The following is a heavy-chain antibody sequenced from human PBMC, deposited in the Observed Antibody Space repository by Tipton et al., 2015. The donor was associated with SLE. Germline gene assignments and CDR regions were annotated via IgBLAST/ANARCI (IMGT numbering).Heavy chain of an antibody. CDR3: ARALPLKYDFWSGYSTDPFDV. V-gene: IGHV4-59*01. CDR1: GGSISSYY. J-gene: IGHJ3*01. D-gene: IGHD3-3*01. CDR2: VYYGGST. Sequence: TLSLTCTVSGGSISSYYWSWIRQSPGKGMEWIGYVYYGGSTKYNPSLKSRVTISVDTSKNQFSLKLTSVTAADTAVYYCARALPLKYDFWSGYSTDPFDVWGQGTMVSVSS.